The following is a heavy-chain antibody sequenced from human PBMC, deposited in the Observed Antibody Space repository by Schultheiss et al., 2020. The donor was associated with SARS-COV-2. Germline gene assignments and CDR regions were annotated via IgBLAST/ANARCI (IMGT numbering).Heavy chain of an antibody. V-gene: IGHV4-59*08. CDR2: IYYSVNT. CDR1: GASISSFY. Sequence: SQTLSLTFTVSGASISSFYWSWIRQTPGKGLEWIGYIYYSVNTWYNPSLKSRVTISGDTSKNQFSLKLNSVTAADTAVYYCARRRQDTNAYSYFDSWGQGTLVTVSS. CDR3: ARRRQDTNAYSYFDS. J-gene: IGHJ4*02. D-gene: IGHD4-11*01.